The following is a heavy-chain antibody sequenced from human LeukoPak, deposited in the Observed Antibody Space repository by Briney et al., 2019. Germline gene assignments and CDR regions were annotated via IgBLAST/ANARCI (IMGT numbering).Heavy chain of an antibody. J-gene: IGHJ5*02. CDR3: ARRAQRITMVRAKFGVDWFDP. CDR2: INHSGST. D-gene: IGHD3-10*01. CDR1: GGSFSGYY. Sequence: PSETLSLTCAVYGGSFSGYYWSWIRQPPGKGLEWIGEINHSGSTNYNPSLKSRVTISVDTSKNQFSLKLSSVPAEDTAVYYCARRAQRITMVRAKFGVDWFDPWGQGTLVTVSS. V-gene: IGHV4-34*01.